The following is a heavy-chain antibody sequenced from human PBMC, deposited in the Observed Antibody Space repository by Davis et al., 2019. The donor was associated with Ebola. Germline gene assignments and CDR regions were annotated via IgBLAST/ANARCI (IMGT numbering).Heavy chain of an antibody. J-gene: IGHJ4*02. Sequence: AASVKVSCKASGYTFTGYYMHWVRQAPGHGLEWMGRIIPLLGVANYAPKFQGRITLTADTSTSTAYLELSSLKVEDTAVYYCERGRYISSPALWGQGTLVTVSS. CDR3: ERGRYISSPAL. V-gene: IGHV1-69*04. CDR1: GYTFTGYY. CDR2: IIPLLGVA. D-gene: IGHD2-2*01.